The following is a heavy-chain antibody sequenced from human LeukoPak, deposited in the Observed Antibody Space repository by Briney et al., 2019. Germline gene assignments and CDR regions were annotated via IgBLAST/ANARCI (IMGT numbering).Heavy chain of an antibody. J-gene: IGHJ6*03. Sequence: SVKVSCKASGGTFSSYAISWVRQAPGQGLEWMGGIIPIFGTANYAQKFQGRVTITADESTSTAYMELSSLRSEDTAVYYCARNLHSSGWYGKIGHYYYYMDVWGKGTTVTVSS. D-gene: IGHD6-19*01. V-gene: IGHV1-69*13. CDR1: GGTFSSYA. CDR3: ARNLHSSGWYGKIGHYYYYMDV. CDR2: IIPIFGTA.